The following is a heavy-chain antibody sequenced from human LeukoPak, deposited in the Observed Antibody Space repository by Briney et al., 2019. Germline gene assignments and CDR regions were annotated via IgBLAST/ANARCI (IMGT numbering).Heavy chain of an antibody. CDR3: ARGVYCSSTSCSLVGYYYYYMDV. Sequence: SETLSLTCTVSGGSISSYYWSWIRQPAGKGLEWIGRIYTSGSTNYNPSLKSRVTMSVDTSKNQFSLKLSSVTAADTAVYYCARGVYCSSTSCSLVGYYYYYMDVWGKGTTVTVSS. D-gene: IGHD2-2*01. V-gene: IGHV4-4*07. J-gene: IGHJ6*03. CDR1: GGSISSYY. CDR2: IYTSGST.